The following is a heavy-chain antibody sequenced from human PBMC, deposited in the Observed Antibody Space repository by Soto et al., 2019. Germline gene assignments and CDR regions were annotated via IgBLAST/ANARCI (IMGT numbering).Heavy chain of an antibody. CDR3: AKTGGSHGGFDY. CDR2: VTGSGSSE. CDR1: GFTFPNNP. V-gene: IGHV3-23*01. D-gene: IGHD2-8*02. J-gene: IGHJ4*02. Sequence: EVQLLESGGSLVQPGGSLSPSCIVSGFTFPNNPLSWFRKPQGKGLGGVSVVTGSGSSEAYADSVKGRFTISRDRSKNTLFLQMNSLRAEDTAVYYCAKTGGSHGGFDYWGQGTLVTVSS.